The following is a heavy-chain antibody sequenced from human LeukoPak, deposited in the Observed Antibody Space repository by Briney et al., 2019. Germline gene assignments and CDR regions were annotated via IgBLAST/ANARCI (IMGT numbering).Heavy chain of an antibody. CDR1: GGSISSYY. D-gene: IGHD2-15*01. V-gene: IGHV4-59*01. CDR3: ARAATVAAYWELDY. Sequence: SETLSLTCTVSGGSISSYYWSWIRQPPGKGLEWIGYIYYSGSTNYNPSLKSRVSISVDTSKNQFSLKLRSVTAADTAVYFCARAATVAAYWELDYWGQGTLVTVSS. CDR2: IYYSGST. J-gene: IGHJ4*02.